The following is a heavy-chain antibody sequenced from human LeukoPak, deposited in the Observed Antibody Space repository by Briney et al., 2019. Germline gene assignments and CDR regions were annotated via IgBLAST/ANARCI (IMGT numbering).Heavy chain of an antibody. V-gene: IGHV3-23*01. D-gene: IGHD5-12*01. CDR1: GFTFSSYA. CDR2: ISGSGGST. J-gene: IGHJ4*02. CDR3: AKAHGLHIVATMD. Sequence: GGSLRLSCAASGFTFSSYAMSWVRQAPGKGLEWVSAISGSGGSTYYADSVKGRFTISRDNSKNTLYLQMNSMRAEDTAVYYCAKAHGLHIVATMDWGQGTLVTVSS.